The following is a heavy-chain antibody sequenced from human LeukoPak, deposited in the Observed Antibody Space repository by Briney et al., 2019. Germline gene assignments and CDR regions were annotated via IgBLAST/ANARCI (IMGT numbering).Heavy chain of an antibody. V-gene: IGHV4-4*07. CDR1: GGSISSYY. CDR3: ARDSRGLWVGAFDI. CDR2: IYTSGST. J-gene: IGHJ3*02. Sequence: SETLSLTCTVSGGSISSYYWSWIRQPAGKGLEWIGRIYTSGSTNYNPSLKSRVTISVDTSKNQFSLKLSSVTAADTAVYYCARDSRGLWVGAFDIWGQGTMVTVSS. D-gene: IGHD3-16*01.